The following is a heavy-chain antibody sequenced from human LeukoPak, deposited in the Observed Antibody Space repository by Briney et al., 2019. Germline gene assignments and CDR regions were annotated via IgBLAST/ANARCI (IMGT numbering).Heavy chain of an antibody. Sequence: GGSLRLSCAASGFTFSSYSMNWVRQAPGKGLEWVSSISSSSSYIYYADSLKGRFTIFRDNAKNSLYLQMNSLRAEDTAVYYCARDPSYYYDSSGSHWGQGTLVTVSS. CDR3: ARDPSYYYDSSGSH. CDR1: GFTFSSYS. D-gene: IGHD3-22*01. CDR2: ISSSSSYI. V-gene: IGHV3-21*01. J-gene: IGHJ4*02.